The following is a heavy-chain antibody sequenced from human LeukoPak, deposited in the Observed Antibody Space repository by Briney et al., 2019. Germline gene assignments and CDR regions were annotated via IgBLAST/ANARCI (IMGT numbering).Heavy chain of an antibody. D-gene: IGHD4-17*01. Sequence: TSETLSLTCTVSGGSISSSSYYWGWIRQPPGKGLEWIGSIYYSGSTYYNPSLKSRVTISVDTPKNQFSLKLSSVTAADTAVYYCAREAGSVTTYSYYYYYGMDVWGQGTTVTVSS. CDR1: GGSISSSSYY. V-gene: IGHV4-39*01. CDR2: IYYSGST. J-gene: IGHJ6*02. CDR3: AREAGSVTTYSYYYYYGMDV.